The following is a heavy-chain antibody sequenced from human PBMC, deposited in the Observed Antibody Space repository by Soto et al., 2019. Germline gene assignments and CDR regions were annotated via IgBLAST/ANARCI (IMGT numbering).Heavy chain of an antibody. D-gene: IGHD2-15*01. J-gene: IGHJ2*01. V-gene: IGHV3-30-3*01. CDR2: ISYDGSNK. Sequence: QVQLVESGGGVVQPGRSLRLSCAASGFTFSSYAMHWVRQAPGKGLEWVAVISYDGSNKYYADSVKGRFTISRDNSKNTLYLQMNSLSAEDTAVYYCERNLPCVRGGSCSPPLLTNWYFDLWGRGTLVTVSS. CDR1: GFTFSSYA. CDR3: ERNLPCVRGGSCSPPLLTNWYFDL.